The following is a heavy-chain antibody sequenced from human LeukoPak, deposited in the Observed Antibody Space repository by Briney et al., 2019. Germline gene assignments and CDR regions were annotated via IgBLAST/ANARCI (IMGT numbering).Heavy chain of an antibody. CDR2: IYYSGST. V-gene: IGHV4-39*01. CDR1: GGSISSSSYY. J-gene: IGHJ4*02. Sequence: SETLSLTCTVSGGSISSSSYYWCWIRQPPGKGLEWIGSIYYSGSTYYNPSLKSRVTISVDTSKNQFSLKLSSVTAADTAVYYCARHRRPAAGFYFDYWGQGTLVTVSS. D-gene: IGHD6-13*01. CDR3: ARHRRPAAGFYFDY.